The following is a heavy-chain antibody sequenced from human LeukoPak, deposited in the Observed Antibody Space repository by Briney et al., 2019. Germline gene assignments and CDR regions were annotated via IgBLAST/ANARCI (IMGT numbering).Heavy chain of an antibody. Sequence: GGSLRLACAASGFTFSNYWMSWVRQAPGKGLEWVANIKQDGSEKYYVDSVKGRFTISRDNAKNSLYLQLNSLRAEDTAVYYCAREHTIAATGTHWFAPWGQGTLVTVSS. CDR2: IKQDGSEK. D-gene: IGHD6-13*01. V-gene: IGHV3-7*01. CDR1: GFTFSNYW. J-gene: IGHJ5*02. CDR3: AREHTIAATGTHWFAP.